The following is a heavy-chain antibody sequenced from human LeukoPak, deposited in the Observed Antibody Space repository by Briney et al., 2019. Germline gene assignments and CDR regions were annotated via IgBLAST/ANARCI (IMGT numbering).Heavy chain of an antibody. V-gene: IGHV4-39*07. CDR3: ARGGVVRGVIITATPFDY. CDR2: IYYSGST. D-gene: IGHD3-10*01. Sequence: SETLSLTCTVSGGSISSYYWGWIRQPPGKGLEWIGSIYYSGSTYYNPSLKSRVTISVDTSKNQFSLKLSSVTAADTAVYYCARGGVVRGVIITATPFDYWGQGTLVTVSS. CDR1: GGSISSYY. J-gene: IGHJ4*02.